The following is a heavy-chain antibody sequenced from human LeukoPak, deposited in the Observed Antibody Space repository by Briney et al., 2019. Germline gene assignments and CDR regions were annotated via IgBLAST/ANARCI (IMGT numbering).Heavy chain of an antibody. CDR3: ARLKFYDSTGYNKAYYMDV. D-gene: IGHD3-9*01. CDR1: GGSTINYY. J-gene: IGHJ6*03. Sequence: SETLSLTCTVSGGSTINYYWSWIRQSAGKGVEWVGRIFITGTTDYNPSLESRLTMSIDTSKNQFSLKLRSVTAADTAVYYCARLKFYDSTGYNKAYYMDVWGTGLSVTVAS. V-gene: IGHV4-4*07. CDR2: IFITGTT.